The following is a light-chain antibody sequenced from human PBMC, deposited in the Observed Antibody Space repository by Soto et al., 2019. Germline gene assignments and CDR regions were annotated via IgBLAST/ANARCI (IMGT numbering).Light chain of an antibody. CDR2: DVS. CDR3: SSYTSSSPYV. Sequence: QSVLTQPASVSGSPGQSITISCTGTSSDVGGYNYVSWYQQHPGKAPKLMIYDVSNRPSGVSNRFSGSKSGNTASLTISGLQAEDEAIYYCSSYTSSSPYVFGTGTKVTAL. J-gene: IGLJ1*01. CDR1: SSDVGGYNY. V-gene: IGLV2-14*01.